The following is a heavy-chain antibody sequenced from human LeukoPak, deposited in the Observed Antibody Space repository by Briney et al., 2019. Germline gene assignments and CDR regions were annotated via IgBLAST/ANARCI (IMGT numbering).Heavy chain of an antibody. D-gene: IGHD3-10*01. CDR3: AKDNMVRGVSGYFDY. CDR1: GFTFDDYA. J-gene: IGHJ4*02. Sequence: GGSLRLSCAASGFTFDDYAIHWVRQAPGKGLEWVSLISWDGGSTYYADSVKGRFTISRDNSKNSLYLQMNSLRAEDTALYYCAKDNMVRGVSGYFDYWGQGTLVIVSS. V-gene: IGHV3-43D*04. CDR2: ISWDGGST.